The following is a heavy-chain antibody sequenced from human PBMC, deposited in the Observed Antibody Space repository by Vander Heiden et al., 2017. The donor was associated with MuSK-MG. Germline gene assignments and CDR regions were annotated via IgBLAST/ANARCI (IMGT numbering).Heavy chain of an antibody. J-gene: IGHJ3*02. CDR2: IDTDASST. D-gene: IGHD1-26*01. V-gene: IGHV3-74*01. CDR1: GFTFSSYW. CDR3: TRRGHSGSPLDI. Sequence: EVQLVESGGGLVQPGGSLSLSCAASGFTFSSYWMHWVRQAPGKGLVWVSRIDTDASSTNYADAVKGRFTISRDNTKNTLYLKMTSLRAEDTAVYYCTRRGHSGSPLDIWCQGTMVTVSS.